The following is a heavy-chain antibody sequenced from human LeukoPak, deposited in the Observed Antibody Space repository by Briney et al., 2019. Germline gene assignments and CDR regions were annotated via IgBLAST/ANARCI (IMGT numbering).Heavy chain of an antibody. D-gene: IGHD2-21*02. CDR1: GGSISSGGYY. V-gene: IGHV4-61*08. J-gene: IGHJ6*02. CDR2: IYYSGST. CDR3: ARTVFSYYYYGMDV. Sequence: SETLSLTCTVSGGSISSGGYYWSWIRQPPGKGLEWIGYIYYSGSTNYNPSLKSRVTISVDTSKNQFSLKLSSVTAADTAVYYCARTVFSYYYYGMDVWGQGTTVTVSS.